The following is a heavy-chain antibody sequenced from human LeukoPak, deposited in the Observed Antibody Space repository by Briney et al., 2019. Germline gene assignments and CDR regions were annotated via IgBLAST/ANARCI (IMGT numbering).Heavy chain of an antibody. J-gene: IGHJ4*02. CDR2: IIPIFGTA. D-gene: IGHD5-18*01. Sequence: GASVKVSCKASGGTFSSYAISWVRQAPGQGLEWMGGIIPIFGTANYAQKFQGRVTITADESTSTAYMELSSLRSEDTAVYYCAGEQGYSYGPWSGSDWGQGTLVTISS. CDR1: GGTFSSYA. CDR3: AGEQGYSYGPWSGSD. V-gene: IGHV1-69*13.